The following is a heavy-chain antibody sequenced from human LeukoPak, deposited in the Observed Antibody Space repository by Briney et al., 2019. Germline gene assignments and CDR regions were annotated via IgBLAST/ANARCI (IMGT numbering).Heavy chain of an antibody. V-gene: IGHV1-69*04. CDR1: GGTFSSYA. D-gene: IGHD6-19*01. Sequence: SVKVSCKASGGTFSSYAISWVRQAPGQGLEWMGRIIPIFGIANYAQKFQGRVTLTADKSTSTAYMELSSLRSEDTAVYYCAREEEKVVAGPHFDYWGQGTLVTVSS. CDR3: AREEEKVVAGPHFDY. CDR2: IIPIFGIA. J-gene: IGHJ4*02.